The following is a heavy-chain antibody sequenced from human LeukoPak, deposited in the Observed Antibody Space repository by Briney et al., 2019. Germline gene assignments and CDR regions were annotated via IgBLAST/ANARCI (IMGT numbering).Heavy chain of an antibody. CDR1: GYTFTSYD. Sequence: ASVKVSCKASGYTFTSYDINWVRQATGQGLEWMGWMNPNSGNTGYAQKFKGRVTITRNTSISTAYMELSSLRSEETAVYYCARGQYYDFWSDFTPGINAFDIWGQGTMVTVSS. CDR3: ARGQYYDFWSDFTPGINAFDI. CDR2: MNPNSGNT. V-gene: IGHV1-8*03. D-gene: IGHD3-3*01. J-gene: IGHJ3*02.